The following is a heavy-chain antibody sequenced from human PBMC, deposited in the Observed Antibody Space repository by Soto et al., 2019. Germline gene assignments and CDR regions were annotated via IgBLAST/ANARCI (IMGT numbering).Heavy chain of an antibody. V-gene: IGHV2-26*01. CDR2: IFSDNER. CDR3: VRMNADSYQFYYAMDV. J-gene: IGHJ6*02. CDR1: GFSLSTGRMG. Sequence: QVTLKESGPVLVKPTETLTLTCTVSGFSLSTGRMGVSWIRQPPGKALEWHAHIFSDNERSYSTSMQGRLTISKDPSGSQVVLSMTNLDPVDTGTYYCVRMNADSYQFYYAMDVWGQGTTVTVSS. D-gene: IGHD4-17*01.